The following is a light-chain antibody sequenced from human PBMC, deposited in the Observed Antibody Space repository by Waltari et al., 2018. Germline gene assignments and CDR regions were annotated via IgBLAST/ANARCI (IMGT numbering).Light chain of an antibody. V-gene: IGKV3-11*01. CDR1: QSVHNY. CDR3: QQCRSWPLT. J-gene: IGKJ4*01. Sequence: VLTQSPATLSLSPGETATLACRASQSVHNYLAWYQQKPGQAPRLLIFDTSNRATGIPARFSGSGFGTDFSLTISSLEPEDSAVYYCQQCRSWPLTFGGGTKVEIK. CDR2: DTS.